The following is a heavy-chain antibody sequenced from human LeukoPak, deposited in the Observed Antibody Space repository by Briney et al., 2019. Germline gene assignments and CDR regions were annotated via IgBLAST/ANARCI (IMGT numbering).Heavy chain of an antibody. CDR1: GFTVSSSY. V-gene: IGHV3-66*01. CDR3: ARGVTGTTPGY. D-gene: IGHD1-20*01. J-gene: IGHJ4*02. Sequence: GGSLRLSCAASGFTVSSSYMNWVRQAPGKGLEWVSVIYSGGSAVYADSVKAGFTISRDNSKNTVSLQMNSLRAEDTAVYYCARGVTGTTPGYWGQGTLVTVSS. CDR2: IYSGGSA.